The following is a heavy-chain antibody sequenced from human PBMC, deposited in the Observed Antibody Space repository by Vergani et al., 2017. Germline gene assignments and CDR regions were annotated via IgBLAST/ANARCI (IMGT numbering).Heavy chain of an antibody. D-gene: IGHD1/OR15-1a*01. CDR2: INHSGST. V-gene: IGHV4-34*01. J-gene: IGHJ6*04. Sequence: QVQLQQWGAGLLKPSETLSITCAVYGGSFSGYYWSWIRQPPGKGLEWIGEINHSGSTNYNPSLKSRVTISVDTSKNQFSLKLSSVTAADTAVYYCASDVTKRQGVWGKGTTVTVSS. CDR3: ASDVTKRQGV. CDR1: GGSFSGYY.